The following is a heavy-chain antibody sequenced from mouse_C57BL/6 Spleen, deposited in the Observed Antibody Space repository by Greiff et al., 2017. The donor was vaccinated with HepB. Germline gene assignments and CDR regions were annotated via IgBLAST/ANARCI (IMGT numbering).Heavy chain of an antibody. CDR1: GFNIKDDY. CDR2: IDPENGDT. V-gene: IGHV14-4*01. Sequence: EVKVVESGAELVRPGASVKLSCTASGFNIKDDYMHWVKQRPEQGLEWIGWIDPENGDTEYASKFQGKATITVDTSSNTAYLQLSSLTSEDTAVYDCTTTDGHYVGDFDVWGTETTVTVSS. CDR3: TTTDGHYVGDFDV. D-gene: IGHD2-3*01. J-gene: IGHJ1*03.